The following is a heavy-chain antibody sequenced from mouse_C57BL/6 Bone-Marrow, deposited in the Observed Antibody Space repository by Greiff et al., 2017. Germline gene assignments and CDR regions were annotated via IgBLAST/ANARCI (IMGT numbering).Heavy chain of an antibody. Sequence: VQVVESGAELVRPGASVTLSCKASGYTFTDYEMHWVKQTPVHGLEWIGAIDPETGGTAYNQKFKGKAILTADKSSSTAYMELRSLTSEDSAVYYCTGEKEGLDYWGQGTTLTVSS. CDR1: GYTFTDYE. V-gene: IGHV1-15*01. J-gene: IGHJ2*01. CDR2: IDPETGGT. CDR3: TGEKEGLDY. D-gene: IGHD2-2*01.